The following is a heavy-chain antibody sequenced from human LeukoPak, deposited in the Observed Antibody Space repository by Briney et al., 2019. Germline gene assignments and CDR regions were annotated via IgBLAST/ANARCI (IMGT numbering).Heavy chain of an antibody. J-gene: IGHJ4*02. CDR2: LDDGGGSI. CDR1: GFTFSTDV. Sequence: GGSLRLSCAASGFTFSTDVMTWVRQAPGKGLEWVSALDDGGGSIDYADSVRGRFTISRDNSKDTLFLQMNRLSADDTALYYCARRVGGTPDYWGRGTLVTVSS. D-gene: IGHD6-19*01. CDR3: ARRVGGTPDY. V-gene: IGHV3-23*01.